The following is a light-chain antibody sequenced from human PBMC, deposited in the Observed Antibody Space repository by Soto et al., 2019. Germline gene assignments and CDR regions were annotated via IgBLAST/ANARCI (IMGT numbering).Light chain of an antibody. Sequence: EIVLTQSPGTLSLSPGERATLSCRASQSSSTYLAWYQQKPGQTPRLLIYGASSRATGIPDRFSASGSGTDFTLTISRLEPEDFEVYYCQQDGSSPRWTVGQGTKVEIK. CDR3: QQDGSSPRWT. CDR2: GAS. V-gene: IGKV3-20*01. J-gene: IGKJ1*01. CDR1: QSSSTY.